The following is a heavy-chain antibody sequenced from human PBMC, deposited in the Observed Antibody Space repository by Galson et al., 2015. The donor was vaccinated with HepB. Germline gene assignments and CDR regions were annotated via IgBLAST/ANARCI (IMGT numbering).Heavy chain of an antibody. D-gene: IGHD2-2*01. Sequence: SLRLSCAASGFTFSLYTMYWVRQAPGKGLEWVAVISYDGSIKYYADSVKGRFTISRDNSKNTLSLQMNSLRPEDTAVYYCARGRHCSSNSCYSFYYYSYMDVWGKGTTVTVSS. CDR3: ARGRHCSSNSCYSFYYYSYMDV. J-gene: IGHJ6*03. CDR2: ISYDGSIK. V-gene: IGHV3-30-3*01. CDR1: GFTFSLYT.